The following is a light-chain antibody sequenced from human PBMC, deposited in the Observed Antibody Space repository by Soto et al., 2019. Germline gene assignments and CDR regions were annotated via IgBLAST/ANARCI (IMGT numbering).Light chain of an antibody. CDR1: QSISSW. CDR2: RAS. Sequence: DIQMTQSPPTLSASVGDRVIITCRASQSISSWLAWYQQKPGKAPKLIIYRASTLESGVPSRFSGSGSGTEFTLPIRSLQPDGLATHYCQQYHSYPLTFGGGTKVAIK. V-gene: IGKV1-5*03. CDR3: QQYHSYPLT. J-gene: IGKJ4*01.